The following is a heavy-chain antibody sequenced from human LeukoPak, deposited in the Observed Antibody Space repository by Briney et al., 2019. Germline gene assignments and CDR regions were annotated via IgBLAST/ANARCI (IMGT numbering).Heavy chain of an antibody. V-gene: IGHV4-39*07. CDR1: GDSISSNSYY. D-gene: IGHD4-23*01. CDR3: ASPHRGRNGFFDY. Sequence: PSETLSLTCTVSGDSISSNSYYWGWIRQPPGKGLEWIGSIYYSGSTYYNPSLKSRVTISVDTSKNQFSLKLSSVTAADTAVYYCASPHRGRNGFFDYWGQGTLVTVSS. J-gene: IGHJ4*02. CDR2: IYYSGST.